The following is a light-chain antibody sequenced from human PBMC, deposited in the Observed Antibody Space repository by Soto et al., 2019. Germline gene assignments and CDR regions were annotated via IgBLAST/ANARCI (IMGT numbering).Light chain of an antibody. J-gene: IGLJ1*01. V-gene: IGLV2-11*01. Sequence: QSALTQPRSVSGSPGQSVTISCTGTSSDVGGYNYVSWYQQHPGKAPKLMMYDVSKRPSGVPDRFSGSKSGNTASLTISGLQAEDEADYYCCSYAGSYTPLYVFGTGTKLTVL. CDR3: CSYAGSYTPLYV. CDR2: DVS. CDR1: SSDVGGYNY.